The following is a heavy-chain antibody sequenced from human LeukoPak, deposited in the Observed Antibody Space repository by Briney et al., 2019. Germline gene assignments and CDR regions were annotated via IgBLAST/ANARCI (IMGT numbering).Heavy chain of an antibody. CDR2: INPNSGGT. V-gene: IGHV1-2*02. D-gene: IGHD6-13*01. CDR1: GYTFTGYY. CDR3: ARKNYGIAAAIRQSDDY. J-gene: IGHJ4*02. Sequence: ASVKVSCKASGYTFTGYYMHWVRQAPGQGLEWMGWINPNSGGTNYAQKFQGRVTMTRDTSISTAYMELSRLRSDDTAVYYCARKNYGIAAAIRQSDDYWGQGTLVTVSS.